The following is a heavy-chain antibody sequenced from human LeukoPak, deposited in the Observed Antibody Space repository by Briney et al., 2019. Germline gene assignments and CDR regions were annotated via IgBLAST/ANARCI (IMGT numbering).Heavy chain of an antibody. D-gene: IGHD3-9*01. Sequence: PSETLSLTCIVSGGSVSSGSYYWSWIRQPAGKGLEWIGRMYTTGTTYYNPSLKSRVAITADTSKNEFSLRVSSVTAADTAVYYCARETSELRYFDGKYYYYMDVWGKGTTVTISS. CDR3: ARETSELRYFDGKYYYYMDV. CDR2: MYTTGTT. J-gene: IGHJ6*03. CDR1: GGSVSSGSYY. V-gene: IGHV4-61*02.